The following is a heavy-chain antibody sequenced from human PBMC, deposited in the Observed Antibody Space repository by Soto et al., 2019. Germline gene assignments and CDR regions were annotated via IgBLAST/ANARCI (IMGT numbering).Heavy chain of an antibody. Sequence: GGPVKVSCKASGYTFTSYGISWVRQAPGQGLEWMGWISAYNGNTNYAQKLQGRVTMTTDTSTSTAYMELRSLRSDDTAVYYCAREGIYSGYDFNYYGMDVWGQGTTVTVSS. J-gene: IGHJ6*02. CDR1: GYTFTSYG. CDR2: ISAYNGNT. D-gene: IGHD5-12*01. V-gene: IGHV1-18*01. CDR3: AREGIYSGYDFNYYGMDV.